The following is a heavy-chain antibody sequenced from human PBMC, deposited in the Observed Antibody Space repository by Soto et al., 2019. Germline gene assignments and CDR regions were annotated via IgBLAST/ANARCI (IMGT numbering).Heavy chain of an antibody. Sequence: GGSLRLSCAASGFTFSSYAMNWVRQAPGKGLEWVSSISGSGDSTNYADSVKGRFSISRDNFRNTLYLQMDSLRVEDTAVYYCAGSTIVAAGTGPFELWREGTMVTV. D-gene: IGHD6-19*01. CDR2: ISGSGDST. J-gene: IGHJ3*01. CDR1: GFTFSSYA. V-gene: IGHV3-23*01. CDR3: AGSTIVAAGTGPFEL.